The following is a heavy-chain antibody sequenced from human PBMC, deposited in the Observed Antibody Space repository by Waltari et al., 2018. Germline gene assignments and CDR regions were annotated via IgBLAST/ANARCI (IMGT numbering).Heavy chain of an antibody. D-gene: IGHD2-2*01. Sequence: QVQLQESGPGLVEPSGTLSLTCAVSGDSISSNYWWSWVRQSPGKGLEWIGQIHHSGRTHYNPSFESRRAMSVDRSKNQFSLNLNSVTAADTAVYYCAGDRAIGLFFDYWGQGTLVTVSS. V-gene: IGHV4-4*02. J-gene: IGHJ4*02. CDR1: GDSISSNYW. CDR3: AGDRAIGLFFDY. CDR2: IHHSGRT.